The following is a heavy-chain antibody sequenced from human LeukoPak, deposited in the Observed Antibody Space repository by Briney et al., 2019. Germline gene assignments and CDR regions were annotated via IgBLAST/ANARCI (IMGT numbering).Heavy chain of an antibody. CDR1: GYTFTTYA. J-gene: IGHJ5*02. V-gene: IGHV7-4-1*02. CDR3: ARANLWFGELGWIDP. D-gene: IGHD3-10*01. Sequence: ASVKVSCKASGYTFTTYAMNWVRQAPGQGLEWMGWINTNTGNPTYAQGFTGRFVFSLDTSVSTAYLQISSLRADDTAVYYCARANLWFGELGWIDPWGQGTQVTVSS. CDR2: INTNTGNP.